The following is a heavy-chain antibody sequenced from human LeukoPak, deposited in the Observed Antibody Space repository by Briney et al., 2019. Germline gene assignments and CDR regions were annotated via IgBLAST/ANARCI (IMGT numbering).Heavy chain of an antibody. CDR1: GYTFSSYG. CDR2: ISSSKGNT. Sequence: GSVKVSCKASGYTFSSYGISWVRQAPGQGLEWMGWISSSKGNTNYAQKLQARVTMTTDTSTSTVYMELRSLRSDDTAVYYCARYPYVGATQVDYWGQGTLVTV. J-gene: IGHJ4*02. CDR3: ARYPYVGATQVDY. V-gene: IGHV1-18*01. D-gene: IGHD1-26*01.